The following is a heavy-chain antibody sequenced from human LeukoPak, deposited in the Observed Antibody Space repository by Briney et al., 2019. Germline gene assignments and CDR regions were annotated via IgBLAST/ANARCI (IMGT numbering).Heavy chain of an antibody. D-gene: IGHD4/OR15-4a*01. V-gene: IGHV4-59*01. CDR1: GGSMSDVC. Sequence: SETLSLTCTVSGGSMSDVCYTWIRQAPGKGPDWIGGRYYSRRTSGSSSYNPAVKSRVTISVDSSKKQFSLKLASVNAADAAVYYCVRENGIADDKATMAKFSKTQVKYYYYMDVWGKGTTVTVSS. CDR2: RYYSRRT. CDR3: VRENGIADDKATMAKFSKTQVKYYYYMDV. J-gene: IGHJ6*03.